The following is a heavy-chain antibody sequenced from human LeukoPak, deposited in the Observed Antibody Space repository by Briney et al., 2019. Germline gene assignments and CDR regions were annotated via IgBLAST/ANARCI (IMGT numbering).Heavy chain of an antibody. V-gene: IGHV4-59*12. CDR2: IYYSGST. J-gene: IGHJ5*02. CDR3: ARAWGATDWFDP. Sequence: SETLSLTCTVSGGSISSYYWSWTRQSPGKGLEWIGDIYYSGSTNYNPSLKSRVTMSVDTSKNQFSLKLSSVTAADTAVYYCARAWGATDWFDPWGQGTLVTVSS. D-gene: IGHD1-26*01. CDR1: GGSISSYY.